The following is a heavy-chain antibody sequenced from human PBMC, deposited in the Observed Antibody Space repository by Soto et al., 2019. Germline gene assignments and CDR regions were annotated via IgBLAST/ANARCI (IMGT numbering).Heavy chain of an antibody. V-gene: IGHV1-8*01. CDR1: GYTFTSYD. CDR3: ARGSLKRFLEWSPYYYYMDV. Sequence: ASVKVSCKASGYTFTSYDINWVRQATGQGLEWMGWMNPNSGNTGYAQKFQGRVTMTRNTSISTAYMELSSLRPEDTAVYYCARGSLKRFLEWSPYYYYMDVWGKGTTVTVSS. D-gene: IGHD3-3*01. J-gene: IGHJ6*03. CDR2: MNPNSGNT.